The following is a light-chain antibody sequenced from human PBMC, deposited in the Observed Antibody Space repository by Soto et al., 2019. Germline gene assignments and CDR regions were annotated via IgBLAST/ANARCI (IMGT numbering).Light chain of an antibody. Sequence: QSVLTQPASVSGSPGQSITISCTGTSSDVGGYNYVSWYQQHPDKAPKLMIYEVPNRPSGVSFRFSGSKSGNTASLTISGLQPEDEADYYCSSYKSTSTLYVFGGGTKVTVL. CDR3: SSYKSTSTLYV. V-gene: IGLV2-14*01. J-gene: IGLJ1*01. CDR2: EVP. CDR1: SSDVGGYNY.